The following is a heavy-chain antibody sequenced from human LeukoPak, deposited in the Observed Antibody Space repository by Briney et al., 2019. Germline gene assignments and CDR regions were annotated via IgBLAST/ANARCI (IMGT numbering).Heavy chain of an antibody. CDR2: ISDNGGST. J-gene: IGHJ4*02. D-gene: IGHD6-6*01. V-gene: IGHV3-64*01. CDR1: GFTFSSYA. CDR3: ARALIAARPDSLFDY. Sequence: LAGGSLRLSCAASGFTFSSYAMHWVRQAPGKGLEYVSTISDNGGSTFYANSVKGRFTISRDNSKNTLYLQMGSLRPEDMAVYYCARALIAARPDSLFDYWDQGTLVTVSS.